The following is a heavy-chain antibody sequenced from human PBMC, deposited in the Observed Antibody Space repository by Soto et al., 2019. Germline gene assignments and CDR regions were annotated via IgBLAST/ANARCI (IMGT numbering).Heavy chain of an antibody. D-gene: IGHD6-19*01. J-gene: IGHJ4*02. V-gene: IGHV1-69*13. CDR2: IIPIFGTA. CDR3: ARDPFPIAHSGWPLKIDY. Sequence: ASVKVSCKASGGTFSSYAISWVRQAPGQGLEWMGGIIPIFGTANYAQKFQGRVTITADESTSTAYMELSSLRSEDTAVYYCARDPFPIAHSGWPLKIDYWGQGTLVTVSS. CDR1: GGTFSSYA.